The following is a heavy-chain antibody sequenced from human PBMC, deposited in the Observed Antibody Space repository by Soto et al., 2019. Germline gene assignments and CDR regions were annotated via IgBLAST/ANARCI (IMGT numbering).Heavy chain of an antibody. V-gene: IGHV4-39*01. CDR3: ARMGDFWSGPGELDP. CDR1: GGSIGSSSYY. D-gene: IGHD3-3*01. Sequence: QLQLRESGPGLVKPSETLSLTCTVSGGSIGSSSYYWAWIRQSPGKGLEWIGSVYYNGFTYYNPSLKSRVTISVDTSKNQFSLKLTSVTAADTAVYYCARMGDFWSGPGELDPWGQGTLVTVSS. J-gene: IGHJ5*02. CDR2: VYYNGFT.